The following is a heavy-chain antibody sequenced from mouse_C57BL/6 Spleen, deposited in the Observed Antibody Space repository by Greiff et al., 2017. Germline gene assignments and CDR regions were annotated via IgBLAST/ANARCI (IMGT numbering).Heavy chain of an antibody. V-gene: IGHV1-59*01. J-gene: IGHJ4*01. D-gene: IGHD2-5*01. CDR2: IDPSDSYT. CDR3: ARMGASYSNYDAMDY. CDR1: GYTFTSYW. Sequence: QVQLQQPGAELVRPGTSVKLSCKASGYTFTSYWMHWVKQRPGQGLEWIGVIDPSDSYTNYNQKFKGKATLTVDTSSSTAYMQLSSLTSEDSAVYYCARMGASYSNYDAMDYWGQGTSVTVSS.